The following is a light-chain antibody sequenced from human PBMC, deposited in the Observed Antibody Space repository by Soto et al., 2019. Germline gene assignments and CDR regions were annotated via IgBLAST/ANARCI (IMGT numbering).Light chain of an antibody. V-gene: IGKV3-20*01. CDR2: DAS. Sequence: RTRGTPAFTHGELATLSCRPSQSVTSNYLAWYQQKPGQAPRLLIYDASNRATGIPDRFSGSGSETEFTFSISRLESEDFAVYYCQQYSRSPRTFGQGTKVDIK. J-gene: IGKJ1*01. CDR3: QQYSRSPRT. CDR1: QSVTSNY.